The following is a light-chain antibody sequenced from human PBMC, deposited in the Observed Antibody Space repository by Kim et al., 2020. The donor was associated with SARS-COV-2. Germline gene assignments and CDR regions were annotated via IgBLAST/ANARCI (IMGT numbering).Light chain of an antibody. J-gene: IGKJ1*01. V-gene: IGKV1-39*01. CDR3: QQSHIART. CDR1: QSINTY. Sequence: DIQMTQSPSSLSASVGDRVTISCRASQSINTYLNWYQQKPGKAPNLLIYGASNLHSGVPSRFSGSGSGTDFTLTISSLQPEDSATYYCQQSHIARTFGQGTKVDIK. CDR2: GAS.